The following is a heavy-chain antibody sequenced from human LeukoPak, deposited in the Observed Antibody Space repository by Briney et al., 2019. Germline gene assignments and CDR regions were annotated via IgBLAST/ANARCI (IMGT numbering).Heavy chain of an antibody. V-gene: IGHV3-20*04. CDR1: GFTFDDYG. CDR2: INWNGGST. D-gene: IGHD3-10*01. Sequence: GGSLTLSCAPSGFTFDDYGMSWVRQAPGKGLEWVTDINWNGGSTSYADSVKGRFTISRDNAKNSLYLQMNSLRAEDTALYYCARNYYGSGSSDFDYWGQGALVTVSS. J-gene: IGHJ4*02. CDR3: ARNYYGSGSSDFDY.